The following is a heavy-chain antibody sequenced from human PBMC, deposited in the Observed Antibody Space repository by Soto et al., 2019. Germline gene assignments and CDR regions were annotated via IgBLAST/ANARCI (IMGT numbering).Heavy chain of an antibody. CDR3: ARVHVMVVAGSTFDY. CDR1: GDSISSGSY. J-gene: IGHJ4*03. CDR2: IYHGGTT. Sequence: NPSETLSLTCTVSGDSISSGSYWGWIRQPPGEGPEWIASIYHGGTTFYNPSPKSRISISVDTSKNQFSLRLTSVTAADTATYYCARVHVMVVAGSTFDYWGRGTLVTVSS. V-gene: IGHV4-38-2*02. D-gene: IGHD6-19*01.